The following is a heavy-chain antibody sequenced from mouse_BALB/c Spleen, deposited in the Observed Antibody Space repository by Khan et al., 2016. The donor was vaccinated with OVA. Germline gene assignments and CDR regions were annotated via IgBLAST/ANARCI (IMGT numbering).Heavy chain of an antibody. D-gene: IGHD1-1*01. CDR2: ISYSGRT. J-gene: IGHJ2*01. CDR3: ARSVTMTTVVATDFDY. Sequence: EVKLEESGPGLVKPSQSLSLTCTVTGYSITSDYAWNWIRQFPGNKLEWMGYISYSGRTSYNPSLKSRISITRDPSKNQFFLQLNSVTTEDTATYDCARSVTMTTVVATDFDYWGQGTTLTVSS. V-gene: IGHV3-2*02. CDR1: GYSITSDYA.